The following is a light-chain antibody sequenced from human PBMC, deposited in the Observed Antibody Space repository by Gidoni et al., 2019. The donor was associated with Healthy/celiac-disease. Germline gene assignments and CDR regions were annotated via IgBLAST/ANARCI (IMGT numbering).Light chain of an antibody. CDR2: GAS. CDR1: QSVSSSY. J-gene: IGKJ1*01. Sequence: EIVLTQSPGTLSLSTGERATLSCRASQSVSSSYLAWYQQKPGQAPRLLIYGASSRATGIPDRFSGSGSGTDFTLTISRLEPEDFAVYYCQQYGSSPKRTFXQXTKVEIK. CDR3: QQYGSSPKRT. V-gene: IGKV3-20*01.